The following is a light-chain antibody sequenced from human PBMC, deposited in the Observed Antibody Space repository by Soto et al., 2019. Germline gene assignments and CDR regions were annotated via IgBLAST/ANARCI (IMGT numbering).Light chain of an antibody. CDR2: AAS. CDR1: QSISRY. CDR3: QQSYNSPPIT. J-gene: IGKJ5*01. Sequence: DIQMTQSPSSLSASVGDRVTITCRASQSISRYLNWYQQKPGIAPKLLIYAASSLQSGVPSRFSGSGSGTDFTLTITSLQPEDFANYYCQQSYNSPPITFGQGTRLEIK. V-gene: IGKV1-39*01.